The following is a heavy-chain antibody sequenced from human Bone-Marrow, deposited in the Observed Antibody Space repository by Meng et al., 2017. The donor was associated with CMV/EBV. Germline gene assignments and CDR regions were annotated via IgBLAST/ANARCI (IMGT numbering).Heavy chain of an antibody. J-gene: IGHJ6*01. CDR1: GFTFSSYA. V-gene: IGHV3-30*04. Sequence: GESLKISCAASGFTFSSYAMHWVRQAPGKGLEWVAVISHDGSDKYYADSVKGRFSISRDNSKNTLNLQMNSLGAEDTAVYYCAREYYDFWSGYYSWAFYYYGMDVWGQGNTV. D-gene: IGHD3-3*01. CDR2: ISHDGSDK. CDR3: AREYYDFWSGYYSWAFYYYGMDV.